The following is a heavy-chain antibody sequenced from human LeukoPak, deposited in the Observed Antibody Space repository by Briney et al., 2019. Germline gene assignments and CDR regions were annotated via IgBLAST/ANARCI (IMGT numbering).Heavy chain of an antibody. D-gene: IGHD3-9*01. V-gene: IGHV4-34*01. CDR1: DGSFSGYY. Sequence: SETLSLTCAVYDGSFSGYYWSWIRQPPGKGLEWIGEINHSGSTNYNPSLKSRVTISVDTSKNQFSLKLSSVTAADTAVYYCARFHYDILTGYAKRYFDLWGRGTLVTVSS. CDR2: INHSGST. CDR3: ARFHYDILTGYAKRYFDL. J-gene: IGHJ2*01.